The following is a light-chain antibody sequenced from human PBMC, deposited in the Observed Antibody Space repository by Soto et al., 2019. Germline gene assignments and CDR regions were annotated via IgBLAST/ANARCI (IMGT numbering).Light chain of an antibody. CDR1: QTLSSTF. Sequence: EIVLTQSPGTLSLSPGERATLSCRAGQTLSSTFLAWYQQKPAQAPRLLIYGASSRATGVPDRFSGSGSGTDFTLTISRVEPDDFAVYYCQQFGTSPTFGGGTRVEIK. CDR3: QQFGTSPT. J-gene: IGKJ4*01. V-gene: IGKV3-20*01. CDR2: GAS.